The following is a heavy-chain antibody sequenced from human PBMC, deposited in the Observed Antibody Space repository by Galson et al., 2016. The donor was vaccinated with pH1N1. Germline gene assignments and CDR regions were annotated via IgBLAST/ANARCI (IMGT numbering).Heavy chain of an antibody. J-gene: IGHJ3*02. CDR3: ARGQSGGGWYLTDAFDI. D-gene: IGHD2-15*01. Sequence: SETLSLTCTVSGGSISSYYWSWIRQPPGKGLEWIGYIYYSGSTNYNPSLKSRVTISVDKSKNQFSLKLSSVTAADTAVYYCARGQSGGGWYLTDAFDIWGQGTMVTVSS. CDR1: GGSISSYY. CDR2: IYYSGST. V-gene: IGHV4-59*01.